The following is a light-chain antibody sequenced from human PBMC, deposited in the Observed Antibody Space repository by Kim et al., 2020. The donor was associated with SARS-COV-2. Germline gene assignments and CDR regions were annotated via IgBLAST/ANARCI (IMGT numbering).Light chain of an antibody. Sequence: QSALTQPPSASGSPGQSVTISCTGTSSDVGAYNYVSWYQHHVGKAPKLIIYEVSQRPSGVPDRFSGSKSGNTASLTVSGLQAEDEADYYCCARAGSANSLFGGGTQLTVL. V-gene: IGLV2-8*01. CDR1: SSDVGAYNY. J-gene: IGLJ3*02. CDR2: EVS. CDR3: CARAGSANSL.